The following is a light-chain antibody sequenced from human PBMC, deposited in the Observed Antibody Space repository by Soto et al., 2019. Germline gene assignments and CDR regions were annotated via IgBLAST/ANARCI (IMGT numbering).Light chain of an antibody. CDR1: SSDVGGYNY. CDR2: DVS. V-gene: IGLV2-14*03. Sequence: QSALTQPASVSGSPGQSITISCTGTSSDVGGYNYVSWYQHHPGKAPKLMIYDVSNRPSGVSNRFSGSKSGNTASLTISGLEEEEEAAYYCSSYTSSSTYVVFGGGTKLTVL. J-gene: IGLJ2*01. CDR3: SSYTSSSTYVV.